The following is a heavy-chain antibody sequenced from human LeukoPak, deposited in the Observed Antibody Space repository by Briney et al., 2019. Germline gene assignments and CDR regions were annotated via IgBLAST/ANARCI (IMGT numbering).Heavy chain of an antibody. CDR3: ARVWGAIDY. J-gene: IGHJ4*02. Sequence: ASEKVSCKTSGYTFTNYDINWVRQATGQGLEWVGWMNPKSGYTGSAQRFQGRVTMTRDTSISTAYMELSSLGSEDTAVYYCARVWGAIDYWGQGTLVTVSS. D-gene: IGHD1-26*01. CDR1: GYTFTNYD. V-gene: IGHV1-8*01. CDR2: MNPKSGYT.